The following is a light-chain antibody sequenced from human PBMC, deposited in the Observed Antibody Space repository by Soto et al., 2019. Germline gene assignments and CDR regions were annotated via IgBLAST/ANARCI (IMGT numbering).Light chain of an antibody. CDR1: QGISSY. V-gene: IGKV1-9*01. J-gene: IGKJ4*02. CDR2: AAS. Sequence: IQLTQSPSSLSASVGDRVTITCRASQGISSYLAWYQQKPGKAPKLLIYAASTLQSGVPSRFSGSGSETGFTLTNSSLQPDDFATYYCQQLNSYPLTCGGGTKVEIK. CDR3: QQLNSYPLT.